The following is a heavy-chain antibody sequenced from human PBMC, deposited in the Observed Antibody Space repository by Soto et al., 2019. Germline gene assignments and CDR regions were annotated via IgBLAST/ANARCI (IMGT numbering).Heavy chain of an antibody. V-gene: IGHV3-15*01. J-gene: IGHJ4*02. CDR1: GFMFSSAW. CDR3: VEGWNDF. Sequence: EMQVVESGGDLVEPGGSLRLSCVTSGFMFSSAWMSWVRQAPGKGLEWVARIKSTKDGGARDYAAPVNGRFSISRDDSKSTVYLQMNSLRAEDTALYYCVEGWNDFWGQGTLVTVSS. CDR2: IKSTKDGGAR. D-gene: IGHD1-1*01.